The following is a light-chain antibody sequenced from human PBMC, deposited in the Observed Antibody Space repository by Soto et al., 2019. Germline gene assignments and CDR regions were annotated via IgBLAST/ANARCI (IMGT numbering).Light chain of an antibody. Sequence: DIPMTQSPSSLSASVGDRVTITCRASQSISSYLNWYQQKPGKAPKLLIYAASSLQSGVPSRFSGSGSRTDVTLTISSLQPEDFATYYCQQSYSTPRTFGQGTKVDIK. CDR1: QSISSY. CDR3: QQSYSTPRT. J-gene: IGKJ1*01. CDR2: AAS. V-gene: IGKV1-39*01.